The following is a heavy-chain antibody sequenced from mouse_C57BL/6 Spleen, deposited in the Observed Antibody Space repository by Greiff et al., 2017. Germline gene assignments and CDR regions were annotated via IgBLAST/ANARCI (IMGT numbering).Heavy chain of an antibody. J-gene: IGHJ4*01. V-gene: IGHV1-42*01. D-gene: IGHD1-1*01. Sequence: VQLQQSGPELVKPGASVKISCKASGYSFTGYYMNWVKQSPEKSLEWIGEINPSTGGTTYNQKFKAKATLTVDKSSSTAYMQLKCLTSEVSAVYYCARYGSSLYAMDYWGQGTSVTVSS. CDR3: ARYGSSLYAMDY. CDR2: INPSTGGT. CDR1: GYSFTGYY.